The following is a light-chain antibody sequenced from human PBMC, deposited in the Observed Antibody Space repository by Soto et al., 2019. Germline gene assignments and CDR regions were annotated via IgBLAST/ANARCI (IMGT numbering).Light chain of an antibody. CDR3: QQYNSYSPWT. Sequence: DIQMTQSPSTLSASVGDRVTITCRASQSISRWLAWHQQKPGKAPKLLIYDASNLESGVPSRFSGSGSGTEFTLTISSLQPDDFATYYCQQYNSYSPWTFGQGTKVDIK. V-gene: IGKV1-5*01. CDR1: QSISRW. CDR2: DAS. J-gene: IGKJ1*01.